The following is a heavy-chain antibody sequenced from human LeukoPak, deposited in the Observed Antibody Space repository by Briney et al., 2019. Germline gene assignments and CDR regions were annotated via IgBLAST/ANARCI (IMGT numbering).Heavy chain of an antibody. Sequence: SETLSLTCTVSGGSISSGVSYWGWVRQPPGNGLEWIASIYYGGTTYHNPSLKSRVTISVDTSKNQLSLKLSSVTAADTAVYYCAREGCSSISCYSNFDYWGQGTLVTVSS. CDR2: IYYGGTT. D-gene: IGHD2-2*01. V-gene: IGHV4-39*07. J-gene: IGHJ4*02. CDR3: AREGCSSISCYSNFDY. CDR1: GGSISSGVSY.